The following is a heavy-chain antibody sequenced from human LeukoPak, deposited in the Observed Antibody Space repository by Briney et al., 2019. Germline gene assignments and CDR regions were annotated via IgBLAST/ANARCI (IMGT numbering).Heavy chain of an antibody. V-gene: IGHV3-11*04. CDR3: ARDCSSTSCYSPNWFDP. D-gene: IGHD2-2*01. J-gene: IGHJ5*02. CDR2: ISSSGSTI. CDR1: GFTFSDYY. Sequence: GGSLRLSCAASGFTFSDYYMSWIRQAPGKGLEWVSYISSSGSTIYYADSVKGRFTISRDNAKNSLYLQMNSLRAEDTAVYYCARDCSSTSCYSPNWFDPWGQGTLVTVSS.